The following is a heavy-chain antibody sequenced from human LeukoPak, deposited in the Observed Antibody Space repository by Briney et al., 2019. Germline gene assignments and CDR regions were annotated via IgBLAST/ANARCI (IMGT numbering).Heavy chain of an antibody. J-gene: IGHJ4*02. CDR3: AKNAVAATLYYFDY. V-gene: IGHV3-43*01. CDR1: GFTFDEYT. Sequence: GGSLRLSCAASGFTFDEYTIYWVRQAPGKGLEWVSLITWDGSRTNYSDSLKGRFTISRDNSKNSPYLQMSSLRTEDTALYYCAKNAVAATLYYFDYWGQGSLVTVSS. CDR2: ITWDGSRT. D-gene: IGHD2-15*01.